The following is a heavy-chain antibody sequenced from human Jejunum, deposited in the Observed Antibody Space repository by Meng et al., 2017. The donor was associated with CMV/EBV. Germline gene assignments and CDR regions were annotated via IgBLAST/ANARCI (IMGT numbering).Heavy chain of an antibody. CDR3: ARAGGGDYSSPTSYFDY. CDR2: IYQRGGT. CDR1: SLGCVSH. V-gene: IGHV4-38-2*02. Sequence: SLGCVSHWGGIRRPPGKGLEWIESIYQRGGTYQNPSLKSQVTLLVDTSKTQFSLKLSSVTAADTAIYYCARAGGGDYSSPTSYFDYWGQGMMVTVSS. J-gene: IGHJ4*02. D-gene: IGHD3-16*01.